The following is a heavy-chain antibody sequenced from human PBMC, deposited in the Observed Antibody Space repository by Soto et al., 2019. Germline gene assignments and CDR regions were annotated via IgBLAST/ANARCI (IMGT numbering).Heavy chain of an antibody. CDR1: GFIFSCNW. V-gene: IGHV3-7*03. J-gene: IGHJ6*02. Sequence: ELCMRVPGATSGFIFSCNWMIWVRPAPGKGMEWVANIKQDGRENYYVDSVKGRFTISRDNAKNSLYLQINRLRAEDTAVYYCARVGPHIQFWEWSTYYYDDMDVWGQGTTVTVSS. CDR3: ARVGPHIQFWEWSTYYYDDMDV. CDR2: IKQDGREN. D-gene: IGHD3-3*01.